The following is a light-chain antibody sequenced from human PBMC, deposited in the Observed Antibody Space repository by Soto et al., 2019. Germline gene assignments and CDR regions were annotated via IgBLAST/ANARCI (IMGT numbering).Light chain of an antibody. CDR2: GAS. CDR1: QSVSGN. CDR3: PQYNNWPL. V-gene: IGKV3-15*01. J-gene: IGKJ1*01. Sequence: EIVMTQSPATLSVSPGERATLSCRASQSVSGNLAWYQQKPGQAPRLLIYGASTRATGIPARFSGSGSGTEFTLTISSLQSEDFAVYYCPQYNNWPLFGQGTKVEIK.